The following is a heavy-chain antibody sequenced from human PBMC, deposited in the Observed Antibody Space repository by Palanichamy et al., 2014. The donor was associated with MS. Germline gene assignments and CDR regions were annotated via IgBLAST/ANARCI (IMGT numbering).Heavy chain of an antibody. CDR1: GFTFSIYP. V-gene: IGHV3-30-3*01. J-gene: IGHJ4*02. CDR3: ARDHLPLVQGVPFDY. Sequence: QVRLVESGGGVVQPGRSLRLSCVVSGFTFSIYPMHWVRQAPGKGLEWVAVISYNDGDXKFYADSVRGRFTISRDNSKNTLYLEMSSLRAEDTAVYHCARDHLPLVQGVPFDYWGQGTLVTVSS. D-gene: IGHD3-10*02. CDR2: ISYNDGDXK.